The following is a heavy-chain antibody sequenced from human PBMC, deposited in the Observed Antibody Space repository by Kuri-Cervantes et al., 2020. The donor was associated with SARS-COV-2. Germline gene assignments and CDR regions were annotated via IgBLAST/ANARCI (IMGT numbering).Heavy chain of an antibody. CDR2: ISYDGSNK. D-gene: IGHD3-16*02. CDR3: QSFGGVIVQN. CDR1: GFTFSSYA. V-gene: IGHV3-30-3*01. Sequence: GESLKISCAASGFTFSSYAMHWVRQAPGKVLEWVAVISYDGSNKYYADSVKGRFTISRDNSKNTLYLQMNSLRAEDTAVYYCQSFGGVIVQNWGQGTLVTVSS. J-gene: IGHJ4*02.